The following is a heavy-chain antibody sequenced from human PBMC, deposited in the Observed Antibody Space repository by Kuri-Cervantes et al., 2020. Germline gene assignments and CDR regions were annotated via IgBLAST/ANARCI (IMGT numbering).Heavy chain of an antibody. CDR3: ARAPRGHYFDY. CDR1: GYTFTSYD. CDR2: ISPYNGNT. J-gene: IGHJ4*02. V-gene: IGHV1-18*01. Sequence: ASVKVSCKASGYTFTSYDINWVRQATGQGLEWMGWISPYNGNTNYAQKLQGRVTMTTDTSTSTAYMELRSLRSDDTAVYYCARAPRGHYFDYWGQGTLVTVSS.